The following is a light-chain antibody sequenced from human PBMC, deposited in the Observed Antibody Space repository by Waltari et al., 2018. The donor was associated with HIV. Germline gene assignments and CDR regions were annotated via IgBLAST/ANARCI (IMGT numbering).Light chain of an antibody. CDR2: DVN. Sequence: QSALTQPASVSGSPGQSITISCTGTSSDVGAYDYVSWYQQHPGKAPKLMIYDVNNRPSGVSHRFSGSKSATTASLTISGLQAEDEADYYCSSYKTSSTYVFGTGTKVTVL. J-gene: IGLJ1*01. CDR1: SSDVGAYDY. CDR3: SSYKTSSTYV. V-gene: IGLV2-14*03.